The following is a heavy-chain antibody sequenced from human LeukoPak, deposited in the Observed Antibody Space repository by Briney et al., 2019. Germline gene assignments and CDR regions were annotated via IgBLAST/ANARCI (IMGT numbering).Heavy chain of an antibody. Sequence: SETLSLTCAVYGGSFSGYYWSWIRQPPGKGLEWIGEINHRGGTNYNPSLKSRVTISADPSNNQFSLKLRSVTAADTAVYYCTRAGPNYYYYGLDVWGQGTTVTVSS. CDR3: TRAGPNYYYYGLDV. CDR1: GGSFSGYY. J-gene: IGHJ6*02. D-gene: IGHD3-10*01. CDR2: INHRGGT. V-gene: IGHV4-34*01.